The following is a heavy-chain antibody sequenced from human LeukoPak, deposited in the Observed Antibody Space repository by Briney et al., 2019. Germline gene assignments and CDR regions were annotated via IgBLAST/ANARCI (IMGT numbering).Heavy chain of an antibody. CDR3: ARGNNVLMVTGCFDY. CDR1: GFTSSNYD. D-gene: IGHD2-21*02. Sequence: GGSLRLSCAASGFTSSNYDMHWVRQAPGKGLEWVAVISYDGNNKDFADSVKGRFTISRDNSKNTLYLQMNSLRAEDTAVYYCARGNNVLMVTGCFDYWGQGTLVTVSS. CDR2: ISYDGNNK. V-gene: IGHV3-30-3*01. J-gene: IGHJ4*02.